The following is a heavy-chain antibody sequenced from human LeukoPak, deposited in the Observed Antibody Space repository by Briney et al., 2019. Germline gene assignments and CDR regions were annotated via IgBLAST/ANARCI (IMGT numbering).Heavy chain of an antibody. CDR1: GFTFTDYY. Sequence: ASVRVSCKASGFTFTDYYIHWVRQAPGQGLEWMGSIHPKSGGTKYAQKFQGRVTVTRDTSISAAYMELSRLTSDDTAVYYCARDPPAAGSTEFDFWGQGTLVTVSS. V-gene: IGHV1-2*02. CDR2: IHPKSGGT. D-gene: IGHD6-13*01. J-gene: IGHJ4*02. CDR3: ARDPPAAGSTEFDF.